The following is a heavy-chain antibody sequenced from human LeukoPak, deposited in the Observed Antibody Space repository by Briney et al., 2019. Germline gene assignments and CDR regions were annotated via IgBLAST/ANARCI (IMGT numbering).Heavy chain of an antibody. CDR2: ISPSGST. CDR1: GGSISSNNYY. D-gene: IGHD3/OR15-3a*01. V-gene: IGHV4-61*02. CDR3: ARNPVWTSTGTS. J-gene: IGHJ4*02. Sequence: PSQTLSLTCTVSGGSISSNNYYWSWIRQPAGKGLEWIGRISPSGSTNYNPSLKSRVTISVDTSKNQFSLKLTSVTAADTAVYYCARNPVWTSTGTSWGPGTLVTVSS.